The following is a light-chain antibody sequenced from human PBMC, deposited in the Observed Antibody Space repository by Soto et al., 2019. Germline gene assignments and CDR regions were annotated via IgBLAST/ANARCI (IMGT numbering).Light chain of an antibody. CDR2: AAS. Sequence: DIQMTQSPSTLSASVGYRFTITCRASQSISSWLAWYQQKPGKAPKLLIYAASTLQSGVPSRFSGSGSGTEFTLTISSLQPEDFASYYCLQDYGDSWTFGQGTTGDIK. J-gene: IGKJ1*01. CDR1: QSISSW. CDR3: LQDYGDSWT. V-gene: IGKV1-5*01.